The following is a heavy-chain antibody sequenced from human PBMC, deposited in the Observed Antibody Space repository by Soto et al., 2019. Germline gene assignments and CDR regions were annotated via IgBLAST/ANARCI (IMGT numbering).Heavy chain of an antibody. D-gene: IGHD3-10*01. CDR1: GFAFNTYA. CDR2: ISGSGYRP. V-gene: IGHV3-23*01. CDR3: AHSDSGGSGTSTF. J-gene: IGHJ4*02. Sequence: EVQLLESGGGLVQPGGSLRLSCAASGFAFNTYAMDCVRQAPGKGLEWCSSISGSGYRPYYADSVTGRFTISRDNSEKSLYLEMNSLRAEDTAVYYYAHSDSGGSGTSTFWGQGTLVTVSS.